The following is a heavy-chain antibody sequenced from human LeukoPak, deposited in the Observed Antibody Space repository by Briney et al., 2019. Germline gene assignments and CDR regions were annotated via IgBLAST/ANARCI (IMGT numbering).Heavy chain of an antibody. Sequence: PGGSLRLSCAVSGFTFDDYGTSWVRQAPGKGLEWGSGINWNGGSTGYADSVKGRFTISRDNAKNSLYLQMNSLRAEDTALYYCARYKDLVATIVADAFDVWGQGTMVTVSS. CDR1: GFTFDDYG. J-gene: IGHJ3*01. CDR2: INWNGGST. CDR3: ARYKDLVATIVADAFDV. V-gene: IGHV3-20*04. D-gene: IGHD5-12*01.